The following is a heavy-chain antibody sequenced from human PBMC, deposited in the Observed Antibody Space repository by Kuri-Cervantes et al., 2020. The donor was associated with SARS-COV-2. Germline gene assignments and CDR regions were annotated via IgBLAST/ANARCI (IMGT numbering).Heavy chain of an antibody. D-gene: IGHD6-19*01. J-gene: IGHJ4*02. V-gene: IGHV4-38-2*01. CDR2: IYHSGST. CDR3: ARGGIAVAGVDY. CDR1: GYSISSGYY. Sequence: SETLSLTCAVSGYSISSGYYWSWIRQPPGKGLEWIGSIYHSGSTYYNPSLKSRVTISVDTSKNQFSLKLSSVTAADTAVYYCARGGIAVAGVDYWGQGTLVTVSS.